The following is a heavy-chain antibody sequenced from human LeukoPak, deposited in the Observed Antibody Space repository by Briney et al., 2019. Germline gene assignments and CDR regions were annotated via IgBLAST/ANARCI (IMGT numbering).Heavy chain of an antibody. V-gene: IGHV1-8*01. CDR2: MNPNSGNT. J-gene: IGHJ4*02. CDR3: ARDYYGSGDFDY. CDR1: GYTFTSYD. D-gene: IGHD3-10*01. Sequence: ASVKVSCKASGYTFTSYDINWVRQATGQGLEWMGWMNPNSGNTGYAQKFQGRVTMTRNTSMSTAYMELSSLRSEDTAVYYCARDYYGSGDFDYWGQGTLVTVSS.